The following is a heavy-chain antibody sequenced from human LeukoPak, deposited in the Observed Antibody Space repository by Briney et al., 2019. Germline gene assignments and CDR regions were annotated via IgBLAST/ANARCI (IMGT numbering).Heavy chain of an antibody. D-gene: IGHD3-10*01. J-gene: IGHJ6*03. Sequence: ASVKVSCKASGYSFTSHYVHWVRQAPGQGLEWMGIIHPSGGNARYAQKFQGRLSMTRDTSTSTVYMELSRLTSEDTAVYYCARVGSGSYPYYYYMDAWGKGTTVTVSS. V-gene: IGHV1-46*01. CDR1: GYSFTSHY. CDR3: ARVGSGSYPYYYYMDA. CDR2: IHPSGGNA.